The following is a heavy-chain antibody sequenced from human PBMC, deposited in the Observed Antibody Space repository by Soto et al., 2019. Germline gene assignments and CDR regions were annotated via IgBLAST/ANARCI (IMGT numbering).Heavy chain of an antibody. Sequence: SGGSLRLSCAASGFTFSSYARHWVRQATGKGLEWVAVISYDGSNKYYADSVKGRFTISRDNSKNTLYLQMNSLRAEDTAVYYCARPLWRNDYNWGYFDLWGRGTLVTVSS. D-gene: IGHD4-4*01. V-gene: IGHV3-30-3*01. CDR1: GFTFSSYA. CDR3: ARPLWRNDYNWGYFDL. J-gene: IGHJ2*01. CDR2: ISYDGSNK.